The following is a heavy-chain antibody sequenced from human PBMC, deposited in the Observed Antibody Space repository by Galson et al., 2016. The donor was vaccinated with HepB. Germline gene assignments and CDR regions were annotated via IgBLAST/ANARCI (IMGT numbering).Heavy chain of an antibody. CDR1: GYSLTDLS. D-gene: IGHD2-2*01. Sequence: SVKVSCKVSGYSLTDLSIQWVRQAPGKGLEWMGGFDPEDGRTIYAQKFQDRVTMTEDTSIDTAHMELNSLRSDDTAIYCAADMTADYNVLGVWGQGTTVTVSS. CDR2: FDPEDGRT. CDR3: AADMTADYNVLGV. V-gene: IGHV1-24*01. J-gene: IGHJ6*01.